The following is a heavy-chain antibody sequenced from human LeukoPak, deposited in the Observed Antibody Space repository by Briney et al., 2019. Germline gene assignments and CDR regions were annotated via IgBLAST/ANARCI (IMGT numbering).Heavy chain of an antibody. V-gene: IGHV3-30*18. CDR2: ISYHGSNK. D-gene: IGHD3-22*01. J-gene: IGHJ6*02. Sequence: PGGSLRLSCAASGFTFSSYAMSWVRQAPGKGLEWVALISYHGSNKYYADSVKGRFTISRDNSKNTLYLQMNSLRAEDTAVYYCAKVLYYDSSGYSDYYYYGLDVWGQGTTVTVSS. CDR3: AKVLYYDSSGYSDYYYYGLDV. CDR1: GFTFSSYA.